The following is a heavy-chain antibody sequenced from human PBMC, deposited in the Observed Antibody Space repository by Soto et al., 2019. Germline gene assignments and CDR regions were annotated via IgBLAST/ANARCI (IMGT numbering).Heavy chain of an antibody. CDR1: GFTFRSYA. CDR2: ISGSGDIT. V-gene: IGHV3-23*01. J-gene: IGHJ4*02. CDR3: AKDPDRYDYVWGTYRYIDH. D-gene: IGHD3-16*02. Sequence: GWSLRLSCIGSGFTFRSYAISWVRQAPGKGLEWVAGISGSGDITYSADSVRGRFTISRDNSKNTLYLQMNSLRVEDTAVYYCAKDPDRYDYVWGTYRYIDHWGQGTLVTVSS.